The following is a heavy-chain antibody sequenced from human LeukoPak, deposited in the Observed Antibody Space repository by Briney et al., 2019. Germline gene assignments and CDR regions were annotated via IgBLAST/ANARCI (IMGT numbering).Heavy chain of an antibody. Sequence: GGSLRLSCAASGFTFSSYGMHWVRQAPGKGLEWVTFIRYDGSNKYYADSVKGRFTISRDNSKNTLYLQMNSLRAEDTAVYYCARGGKIAVVGTRSPQYFHHWGQGTLVTVSS. CDR2: IRYDGSNK. J-gene: IGHJ1*01. CDR3: ARGGKIAVVGTRSPQYFHH. CDR1: GFTFSSYG. V-gene: IGHV3-30*02. D-gene: IGHD6-19*01.